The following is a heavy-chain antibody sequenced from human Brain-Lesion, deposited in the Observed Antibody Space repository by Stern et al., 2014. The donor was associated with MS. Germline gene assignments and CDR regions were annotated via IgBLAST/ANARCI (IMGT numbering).Heavy chain of an antibody. CDR2: IYYSGNT. D-gene: IGHD2-15*01. V-gene: IGHV4-39*01. CDR3: AGEEDIRYCSGGSCTGNWFDP. Sequence: VQLVESGPGLVKPSETLSLTCTVAGGSVSSTSYAWAWIRQPPGKGLEWIGTIYYSGNTYYSPSHKSRLTISLDTSKNQFSLQLRSVTAAVTAVYYCAGEEDIRYCSGGSCTGNWFDPWGQGTLVTVSS. CDR1: GGSVSSTSYA. J-gene: IGHJ5*02.